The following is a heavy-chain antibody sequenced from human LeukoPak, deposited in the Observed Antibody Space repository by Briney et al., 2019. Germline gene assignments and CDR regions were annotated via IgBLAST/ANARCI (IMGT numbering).Heavy chain of an antibody. D-gene: IGHD3-22*01. J-gene: IGHJ4*02. Sequence: GGSLRFSCAASGFTFSSYAMSWVRQAPGKGLEWISAISGSGGSTHYADSVKGRFTISRDHSNNTLYLQMNRLRAEDRVVYYCAKVGVVRSEYFDYWGQGTLVTVSS. CDR2: ISGSGGST. V-gene: IGHV3-23*01. CDR1: GFTFSSYA. CDR3: AKVGVVRSEYFDY.